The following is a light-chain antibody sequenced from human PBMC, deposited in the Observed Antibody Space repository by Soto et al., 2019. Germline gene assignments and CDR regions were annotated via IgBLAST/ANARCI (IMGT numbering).Light chain of an antibody. CDR1: QDIRKY. CDR2: GAS. Sequence: DIQMTQSPSSLSASVGDRVTITCRASQDIRKYLAWYQQKAGKVPQVLIYGASTLQSGVPSRFSGSGSGTDFTLTISDLQPEDAATYYCQMCDSAHALTFGGGNKVEIK. CDR3: QMCDSAHALT. J-gene: IGKJ4*01. V-gene: IGKV1-27*01.